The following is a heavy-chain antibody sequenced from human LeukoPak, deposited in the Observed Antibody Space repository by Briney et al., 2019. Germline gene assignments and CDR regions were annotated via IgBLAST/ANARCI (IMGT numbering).Heavy chain of an antibody. V-gene: IGHV1-18*04. CDR2: ISPYNGNT. D-gene: IGHD2-15*01. CDR1: GYTFTSHG. Sequence: ASVKVSCKASGYTFTSHGISWVRQAPGQGLEWMGWISPYNGNTNYAQNLQGRVTMTADTSTSTACMELRSLRSDDTAVYYCARARGYCSGDNCYLYYFDYWGQGTLVTVSS. J-gene: IGHJ4*02. CDR3: ARARGYCSGDNCYLYYFDY.